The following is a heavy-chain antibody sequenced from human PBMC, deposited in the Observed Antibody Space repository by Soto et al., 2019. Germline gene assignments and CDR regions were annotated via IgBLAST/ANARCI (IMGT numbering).Heavy chain of an antibody. Sequence: EVQLVESGGGLVKPGGSLRLSCAASGFTFSSYSMNWVRQAPGKGLEWVSSISSSSSYIYYADSVKGRFTISRDNAKNSLYLQMNSLRADDTAVYYCAPKGHYYSYYMDVWGKGTTVTVSS. V-gene: IGHV3-21*01. CDR2: ISSSSSYI. J-gene: IGHJ6*03. CDR3: APKGHYYSYYMDV. CDR1: GFTFSSYS.